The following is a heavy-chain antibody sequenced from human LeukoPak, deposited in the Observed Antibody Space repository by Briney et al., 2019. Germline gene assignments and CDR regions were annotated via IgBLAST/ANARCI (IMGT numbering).Heavy chain of an antibody. V-gene: IGHV3-33*08. CDR1: GFTLSSYA. CDR3: ARDLDTYGSGSYWLE. J-gene: IGHJ4*02. Sequence: PGGSLRLSCAASGFTLSSYAMSWVRQAPGKGLEWVAVIWFDGSDRYYADSVKGRFTITRDNSKSTLYLQMNSLSAEDTAVYYCARDLDTYGSGSYWLEWGQGTLVTVSS. D-gene: IGHD3-10*01. CDR2: IWFDGSDR.